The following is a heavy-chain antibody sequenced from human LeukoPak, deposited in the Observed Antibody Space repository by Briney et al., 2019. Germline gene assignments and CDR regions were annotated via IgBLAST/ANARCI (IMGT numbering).Heavy chain of an antibody. CDR1: GGSISSYY. CDR2: IYTSGST. D-gene: IGHD3-9*01. J-gene: IGHJ4*02. Sequence: SETLSLTCTVSGGSISSYYWSWIRQPAGKGLEWTGRIYTSGSTNYNPSLKSRVTMSVDTSKNQFSLKLSSVTAADTAVYYCAREYYDILTGYYTIDYWGQGTLVTVSS. V-gene: IGHV4-4*07. CDR3: AREYYDILTGYYTIDY.